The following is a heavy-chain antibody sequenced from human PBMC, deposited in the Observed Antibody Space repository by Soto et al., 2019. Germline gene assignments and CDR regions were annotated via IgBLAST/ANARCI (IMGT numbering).Heavy chain of an antibody. J-gene: IGHJ4*02. D-gene: IGHD5-12*01. Sequence: EVQLVECGGGLVQPGGPLRLSCAASGFTFSSYAMHWVRQAPGKGLEYVSAISGNGGSTYYANSVKGRFTISRDNSKNTLYLQMGSLRAEDMAVYYCARRDGYNFDYWGQETLVTVSS. CDR3: ARRDGYNFDY. CDR1: GFTFSSYA. V-gene: IGHV3-64*01. CDR2: ISGNGGST.